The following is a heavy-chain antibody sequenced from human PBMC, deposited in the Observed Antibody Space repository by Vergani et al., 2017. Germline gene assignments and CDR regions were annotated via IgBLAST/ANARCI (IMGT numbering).Heavy chain of an antibody. J-gene: IGHJ5*02. CDR2: INTKTGNP. CDR3: SSSARDP. V-gene: IGHV7-4-1*02. Sequence: QVQLVQSGSELKKPGASVKVSCRTSGNTFSHYTMSWVRQAPGQGLEWMGWINTKTGNPTYAQGFMGRFVFSLDTSVTTTYLQINSLQAEDTAVYYCSSSARDPWCQGTLVTVAA. CDR1: GNTFSHYT.